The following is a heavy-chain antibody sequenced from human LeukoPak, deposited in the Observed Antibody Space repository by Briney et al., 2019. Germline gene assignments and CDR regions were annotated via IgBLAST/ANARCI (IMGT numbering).Heavy chain of an antibody. Sequence: PSETLSLTCAVYGGSFSGYYWSWIRQPPGKGLEWIGEINHSGSTNYNPSLKSRVTISVDTSKNQFSLKLSSVTAADTAVYYCARFAPYSSGWYRLFGAGGYYFDYWGQGTLVTVSS. CDR3: ARFAPYSSGWYRLFGAGGYYFDY. J-gene: IGHJ4*02. V-gene: IGHV4-34*01. CDR2: INHSGST. D-gene: IGHD6-19*01. CDR1: GGSFSGYY.